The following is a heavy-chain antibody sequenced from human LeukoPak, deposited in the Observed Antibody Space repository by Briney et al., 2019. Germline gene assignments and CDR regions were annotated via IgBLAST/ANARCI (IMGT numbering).Heavy chain of an antibody. D-gene: IGHD3-22*01. CDR2: FDPEDGET. CDR3: ATDLNPRSGYYLDAFDI. V-gene: IGHV1-24*01. CDR1: GYTLTELS. Sequence: ASVKVSCKVSGYTLTELSMHWVRQAPGKGLEWMGGFDPEDGETIYAQKFQGRVTMTEDTSTDTAYMELSSLRSEDTAVYYCATDLNPRSGYYLDAFDIWGQGTMVTVSS. J-gene: IGHJ3*02.